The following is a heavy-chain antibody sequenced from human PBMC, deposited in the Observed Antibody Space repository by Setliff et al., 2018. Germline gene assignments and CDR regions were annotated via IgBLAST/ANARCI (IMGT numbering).Heavy chain of an antibody. V-gene: IGHV1-18*01. CDR2: ISAYNGNT. D-gene: IGHD6-13*01. J-gene: IGHJ4*02. CDR1: GYTFTSYG. Sequence: VKVSCKASGYTFTSYGISWVRQAPGQGLEWMGWISAYNGNTNYAQKFQGRVTITADESTSTAYMELSSLRSEDTAVYYCARVQQLGTFDYWGQGTLVTVSS. CDR3: ARVQQLGTFDY.